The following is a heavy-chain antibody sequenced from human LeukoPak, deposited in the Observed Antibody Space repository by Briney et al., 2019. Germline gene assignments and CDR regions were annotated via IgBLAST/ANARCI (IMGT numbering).Heavy chain of an antibody. Sequence: GGSLRLSCAASGFTFSTYPMNWARQAPAKGLEWVASIHQDGSETHSIDSGRFTISRDNAKNSLYLQMNSLRDEDTAVYYCANTVGHYSHNWGQGTLVTVSS. CDR1: GFTFSTYP. J-gene: IGHJ4*02. CDR2: IHQDGSET. D-gene: IGHD4-11*01. CDR3: ANTVGHYSHN. V-gene: IGHV3-7*05.